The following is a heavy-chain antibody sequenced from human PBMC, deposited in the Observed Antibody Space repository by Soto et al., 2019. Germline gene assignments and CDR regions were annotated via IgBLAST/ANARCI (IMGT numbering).Heavy chain of an antibody. CDR3: ARHYYGSGSYSGAFDI. CDR1: GSTFSSYG. V-gene: IGHV3-33*08. D-gene: IGHD3-10*01. CDR2: IWYDGSNK. Sequence: GGSVRLSCAASGSTFSSYGMHWVREAPGKGLEWVAVIWYDGSNKYYADSVKGRFTISRDNSKNTLYLQMNSLRAEDTAVYYCARHYYGSGSYSGAFDIWGQGTMVTVSS. J-gene: IGHJ3*02.